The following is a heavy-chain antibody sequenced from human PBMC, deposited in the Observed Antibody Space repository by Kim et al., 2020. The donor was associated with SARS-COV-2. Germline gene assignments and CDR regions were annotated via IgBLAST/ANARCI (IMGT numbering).Heavy chain of an antibody. V-gene: IGHV4-59*01. J-gene: IGHJ4*02. CDR1: GGSIRSYY. Sequence: SETLSLTCTVSGGSIRSYYWSWIRQPPGKGLEWVGYIYYSGSANYNPSPKSRVTIPVDTPKNQFSLKLSSVTAADTAVYYCARGFDYWGQGTLVTVSS. CDR3: ARGFDY. CDR2: IYYSGSA.